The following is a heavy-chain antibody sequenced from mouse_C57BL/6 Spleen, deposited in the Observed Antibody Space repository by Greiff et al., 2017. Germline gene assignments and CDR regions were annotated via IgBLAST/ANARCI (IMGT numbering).Heavy chain of an antibody. CDR1: GYTFTSYW. CDR2: IDPGSGST. Sequence: HVQLKQPGAELVNPGASVKMSCKASGYTFTSYWITWVKQGPAQGLEWIGDIDPGSGSTNYNEKFKSKATLTVDTSSSTAYMQLSSLTSEDSAVYYCARMTTVVARDWGQGTSVTVSS. D-gene: IGHD1-1*01. V-gene: IGHV1-55*01. J-gene: IGHJ4*01. CDR3: ARMTTVVARD.